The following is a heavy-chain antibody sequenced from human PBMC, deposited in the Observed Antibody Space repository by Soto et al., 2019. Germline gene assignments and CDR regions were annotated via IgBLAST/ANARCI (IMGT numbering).Heavy chain of an antibody. CDR1: GGSVSRDSAA. CDR2: IYYRSKWLN. V-gene: IGHV6-1*01. D-gene: IGHD5-12*01. CDR3: ARGSWDDVSGHYYIDV. J-gene: IGHJ6*03. Sequence: PLPTVSLTGASSGGSVSRDSAAWNWIRQTPSRGLEWLGRIYYRSKWLNTYEVSVNSRITISPDTSKNQFSLQLSSVTPEDTAVYYCARGSWDDVSGHYYIDVWDEGTTVTVSS.